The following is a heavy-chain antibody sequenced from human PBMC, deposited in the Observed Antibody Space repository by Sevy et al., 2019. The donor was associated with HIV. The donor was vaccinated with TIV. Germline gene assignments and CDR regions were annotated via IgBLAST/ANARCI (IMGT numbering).Heavy chain of an antibody. D-gene: IGHD2-15*01. CDR1: GFTFSSYA. CDR2: ISYDGSNK. J-gene: IGHJ6*02. Sequence: GGSLRLSCAASGFTFSSYAMHWVRQAPGKGLEWVAVISYDGSNKYYADSVKGRFTISRDNSKNTLYLQMNSLRAEDTAVDYCARDESRILHGGRPRKGSGMDVWGQGTTVTVSS. CDR3: ARDESRILHGGRPRKGSGMDV. V-gene: IGHV3-30-3*01.